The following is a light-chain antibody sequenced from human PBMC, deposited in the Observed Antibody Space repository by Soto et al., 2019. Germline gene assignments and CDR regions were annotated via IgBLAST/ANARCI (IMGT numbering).Light chain of an antibody. CDR2: DAS. CDR1: STIGNNY. V-gene: IGKV3-20*01. J-gene: IGKJ1*01. CDR3: QQYFYSPQT. Sequence: EIVLTQSPGTLILSPGEGATLSCRASSTIGNNYLAWYQQTPGQAPRLLIFDASTSATGIPGRFSGSGSGTDFTLTISRLQTEYFAVYYCQQYFYSPQTFGQGTKVEVK.